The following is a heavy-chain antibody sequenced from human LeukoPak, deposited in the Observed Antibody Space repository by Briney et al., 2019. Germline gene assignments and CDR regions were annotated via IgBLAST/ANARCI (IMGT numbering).Heavy chain of an antibody. V-gene: IGHV1-18*01. CDR3: ARALYSDSSGYYPGLDH. D-gene: IGHD3-22*01. CDR2: ISNYNGDT. Sequence: GASVKVSCKASGYTFNSYGFSWVRQAPGQGLEWVGWISNYNGDTRYAQKFQGIVTMTTDTSTRTSNMELRNLGSDDTAVYYCARALYSDSSGYYPGLDHWGQGTLVTVSS. CDR1: GYTFNSYG. J-gene: IGHJ4*02.